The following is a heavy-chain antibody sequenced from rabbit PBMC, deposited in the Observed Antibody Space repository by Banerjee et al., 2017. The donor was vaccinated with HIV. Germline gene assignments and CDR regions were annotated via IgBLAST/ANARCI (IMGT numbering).Heavy chain of an antibody. CDR3: ARDLAGVIGWNFNL. J-gene: IGHJ4*01. D-gene: IGHD4-1*01. V-gene: IGHV1S40*01. CDR1: GFSLSNNYV. Sequence: QSLQESGGGLFQPGGSLALTCKASGFSLSNNYVMCWVRQAPGKGLEWIACIYAGSSGNTYYANWAKGRFTISKTSSTTVTLQMTSLTAADTATYFCARDLAGVIGWNFNLWGPGTLVTVS. CDR2: IYAGSSGNT.